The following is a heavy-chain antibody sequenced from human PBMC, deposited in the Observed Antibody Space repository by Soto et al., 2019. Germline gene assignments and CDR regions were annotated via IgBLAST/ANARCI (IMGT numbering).Heavy chain of an antibody. Sequence: PSETLSLTCTVSGGSISSGGYYWSWIRQHPGKGLEWIGYIYHSGSTYYNPSLKSRVTISVDTSKNQFSLKLSSVTAADTAVYYCARGSGYSSSPQFDYWGQGTLVTVSS. D-gene: IGHD6-6*01. CDR2: IYHSGST. J-gene: IGHJ4*02. V-gene: IGHV4-31*03. CDR3: ARGSGYSSSPQFDY. CDR1: GGSISSGGYY.